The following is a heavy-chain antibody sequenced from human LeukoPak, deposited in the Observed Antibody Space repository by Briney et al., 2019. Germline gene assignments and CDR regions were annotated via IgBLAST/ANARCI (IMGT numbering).Heavy chain of an antibody. V-gene: IGHV3-23*01. Sequence: GGSLRLSCAASGFTFSSYAMSWVRQAPGKGLEWVSVISGSGGNTHHADSVKGRFTISRDNSKNTLYLQMSSLRAEDTAVYYCVGRYCSSTSCPYYFDYWGQGTLVTVSS. D-gene: IGHD2-2*01. CDR1: GFTFSSYA. J-gene: IGHJ4*02. CDR3: VGRYCSSTSCPYYFDY. CDR2: ISGSGGNT.